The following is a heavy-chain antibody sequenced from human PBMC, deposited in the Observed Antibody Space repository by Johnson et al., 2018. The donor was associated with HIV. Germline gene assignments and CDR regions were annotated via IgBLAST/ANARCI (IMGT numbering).Heavy chain of an antibody. J-gene: IGHJ3*02. CDR2: IRYDGSNK. Sequence: QVQLVESGGGVVQPGRSLRLSCAASGFTFSSYGMHWVRQAPGKGLEWVAVIRYDGSNKYYADSVKGRFTISRDNSKNTLYLQMNSLRAEDTAVYYCAKESAQGAFDIWGQGTMVTVSS. CDR1: GFTFSSYG. CDR3: AKESAQGAFDI. V-gene: IGHV3-30*02.